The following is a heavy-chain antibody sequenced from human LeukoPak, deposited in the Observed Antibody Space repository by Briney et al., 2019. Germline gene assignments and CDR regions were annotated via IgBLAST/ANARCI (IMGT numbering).Heavy chain of an antibody. J-gene: IGHJ4*02. V-gene: IGHV3-23*01. Sequence: GGSLRLSCAASGFTFSNYAMNWVRQAPGKGLEWVSAISNSETTYYADSVRGRFTISRDISKNTLCLQMNRLGAEDTAVYYCVKRVGYYFDYWGQGTLATVSS. D-gene: IGHD2-2*01. CDR1: GFTFSNYA. CDR3: VKRVGYYFDY. CDR2: ISNSETT.